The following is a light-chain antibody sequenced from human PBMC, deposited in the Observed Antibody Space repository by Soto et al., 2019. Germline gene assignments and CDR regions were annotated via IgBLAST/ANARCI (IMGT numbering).Light chain of an antibody. CDR3: SSYAGPVV. CDR2: EGS. Sequence: QSALTQPASVSGSPGQSITISCTRTSSNVESYNLVSWYQHPPGKAPKLIIYEGSERPSGVSNRFSGAQSGHSASLTSSGLQAEDEADYYCSSYAGPVVFGGGTKLTVL. CDR1: SSNVESYNL. V-gene: IGLV2-23*01. J-gene: IGLJ2*01.